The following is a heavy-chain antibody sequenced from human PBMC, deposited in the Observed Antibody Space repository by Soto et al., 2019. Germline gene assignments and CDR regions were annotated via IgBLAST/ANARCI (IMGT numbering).Heavy chain of an antibody. Sequence: GGSLILSCAVSGFTFSNYWMHGVRQAPGKGLVWASRINIDGGTTSYADSVKGRFTISRDNAKNTLYLQMSSLRAEDTAVYYCARGSNTYPSYWGRGTLVTVSS. CDR3: ARGSNTYPSY. CDR1: GFTFSNYW. J-gene: IGHJ4*02. CDR2: INIDGGTT. V-gene: IGHV3-74*01. D-gene: IGHD2-21*01.